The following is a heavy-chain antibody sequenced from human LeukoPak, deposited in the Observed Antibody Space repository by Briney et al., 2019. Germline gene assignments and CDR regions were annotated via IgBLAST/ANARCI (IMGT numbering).Heavy chain of an antibody. J-gene: IGHJ4*02. CDR2: VNHSGRT. V-gene: IGHV4-34*01. D-gene: IGHD3-16*02. CDR3: ARHRGRDYIWGTYRYADY. Sequence: SETLSLTCAVYGGSFSGFYWSWIRQPPGKGLEWIGEVNHSGRTNCNPSLKSRVTISVDTSKNQFSLNLSSVTAADTAVYYCARHRGRDYIWGTYRYADYWGQGTLVTVSS. CDR1: GGSFSGFY.